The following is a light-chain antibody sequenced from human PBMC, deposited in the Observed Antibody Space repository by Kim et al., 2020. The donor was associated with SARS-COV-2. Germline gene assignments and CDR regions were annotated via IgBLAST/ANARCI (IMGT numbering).Light chain of an antibody. V-gene: IGKV3-20*01. CDR3: QQYGNSRT. CDR2: GAS. J-gene: IGKJ1*01. Sequence: LSPRERASLSCRASHAVSSNHLAWYQQKPGQAPRLLIYGASSRATGIPDRFSGSGSGTDFTLTITRLEPEDFAVYYCQQYGNSRTFGQGTKVDIK. CDR1: HAVSSNH.